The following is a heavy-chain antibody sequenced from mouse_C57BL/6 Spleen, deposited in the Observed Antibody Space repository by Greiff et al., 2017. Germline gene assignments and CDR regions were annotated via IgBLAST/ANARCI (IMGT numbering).Heavy chain of an antibody. CDR3: ARGGTTRYFDY. CDR2: IWSGGST. CDR1: GFSLTSYG. J-gene: IGHJ2*01. Sequence: VQLQQSGPGLVQPSQSLSITCTVSGFSLTSYGVHWVRQSPGKGLEWLGVIWSGGSTDSNAAFISRLSISKDNSKSQVFFKMNSLQADDTAINYCARGGTTRYFDYWGQGTTLTVSS. V-gene: IGHV2-2*01. D-gene: IGHD1-1*01.